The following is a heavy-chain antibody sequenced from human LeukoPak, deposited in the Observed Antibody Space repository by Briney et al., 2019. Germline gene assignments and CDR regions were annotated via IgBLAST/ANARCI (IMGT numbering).Heavy chain of an antibody. D-gene: IGHD1-26*01. CDR3: ARRGSGSEYLEY. J-gene: IGHJ4*02. Sequence: RGESLQISCKGSGYSFTSYWIAWVRQVPGKGLEWMGIIYPGDSDTRYRPSFQGQVTVSADKSISTAYLQWSSLKASDTAMYYCARRGSGSEYLEYWGQGTLVTVPS. CDR1: GYSFTSYW. CDR2: IYPGDSDT. V-gene: IGHV5-51*01.